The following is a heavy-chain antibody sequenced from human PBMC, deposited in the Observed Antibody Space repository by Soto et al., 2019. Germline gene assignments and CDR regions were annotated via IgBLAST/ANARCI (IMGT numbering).Heavy chain of an antibody. Sequence: QLPLEQSGPEVKKPGSSVKVSCKASGRSFSSDGVSWVRQAPGQGLEWMGGIIPVFGNTKYVQRFQGRLTITANKSTGTVYMEMSSLGSEDTAVYFCARGQYYSSGSAATSYFYFGIDVWGQGTTVIVSS. CDR2: IIPVFGNT. CDR3: ARGQYYSSGSAATSYFYFGIDV. D-gene: IGHD3-10*01. CDR1: GRSFSSDG. J-gene: IGHJ6*02. V-gene: IGHV1-69*06.